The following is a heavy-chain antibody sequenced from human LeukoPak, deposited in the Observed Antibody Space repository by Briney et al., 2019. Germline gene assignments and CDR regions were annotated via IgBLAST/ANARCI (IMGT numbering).Heavy chain of an antibody. D-gene: IGHD1-26*01. V-gene: IGHV3-30*18. CDR2: ISYDGSNK. CDR1: GFTFSSCG. CDR3: AKDTGWELPESDYYYYYGMDV. Sequence: GGSLRLSCAASGFTFSSCGMHWVRQAPGKGLEWVAVISYDGSNKYYADSVKGRFTISRDNSKNTLYLQMNSLRAEDTAVYYCAKDTGWELPESDYYYYYGMDVWGQGTTVTVSS. J-gene: IGHJ6*02.